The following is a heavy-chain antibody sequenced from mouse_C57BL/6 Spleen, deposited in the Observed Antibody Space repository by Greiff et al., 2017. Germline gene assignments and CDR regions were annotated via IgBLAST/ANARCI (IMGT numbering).Heavy chain of an antibody. CDR2: ISDGGSYT. V-gene: IGHV5-4*01. Sequence: EVKLVESGGGLVKPGGSLKLSCAASGFTFSSYAMSWVRQTPEKRLEWVATISDGGSYTYYPDNVQGRFTISRDNAKNNLYLQMSHLKSEDTAMYYCARDEGNYDYWGQGTTLTVSS. J-gene: IGHJ2*01. CDR3: ARDEGNYDY. CDR1: GFTFSSYA. D-gene: IGHD2-1*01.